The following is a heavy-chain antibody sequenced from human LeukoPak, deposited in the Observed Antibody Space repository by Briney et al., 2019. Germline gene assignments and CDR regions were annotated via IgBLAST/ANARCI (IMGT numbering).Heavy chain of an antibody. J-gene: IGHJ4*02. CDR3: ARGAGNTVSTRFFDY. Sequence: GGSLRLSCAVSGFTVSRNYMNWVRQAPGKGLERVSVIYGGGSTYYADSVKGRFTISRDNSKSTLYLQMNSLRAEDTAVYYCARGAGNTVSTRFFDYWGQGTLVTVSS. CDR2: IYGGGST. V-gene: IGHV3-53*01. D-gene: IGHD5/OR15-5a*01. CDR1: GFTVSRNY.